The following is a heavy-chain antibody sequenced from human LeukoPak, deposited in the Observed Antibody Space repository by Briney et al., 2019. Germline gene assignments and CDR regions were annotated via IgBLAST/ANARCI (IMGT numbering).Heavy chain of an antibody. J-gene: IGHJ1*01. CDR1: GFTFSSYA. Sequence: GGSLRLSCAASGFTFSSYAMHWVRQAPGKGLEWVAVISYDGSNKYYADSVKGRFTISRDNSKNTLYLQMNSLRAEDTAVYYCARAFIAVAGTESADYFQHWGQGTLVTVSS. CDR3: ARAFIAVAGTESADYFQH. V-gene: IGHV3-30-3*01. D-gene: IGHD6-19*01. CDR2: ISYDGSNK.